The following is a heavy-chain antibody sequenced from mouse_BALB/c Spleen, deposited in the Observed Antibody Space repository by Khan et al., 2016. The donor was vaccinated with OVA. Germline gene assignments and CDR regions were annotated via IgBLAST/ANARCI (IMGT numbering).Heavy chain of an antibody. Sequence: EVVLVESGGGLVKPGGSLKLSCAASGFTFSNYAMSWVRQTPEKRLEWVASISSGGSTYYPDSVKGRFTISRDNARNILYLQMSSLRSEDTAMYYCARDYWFAYWGQGTLVTVSA. CDR3: ARDYWFAY. CDR1: GFTFSNYA. V-gene: IGHV5-6-5*01. CDR2: ISSGGST. J-gene: IGHJ3*01.